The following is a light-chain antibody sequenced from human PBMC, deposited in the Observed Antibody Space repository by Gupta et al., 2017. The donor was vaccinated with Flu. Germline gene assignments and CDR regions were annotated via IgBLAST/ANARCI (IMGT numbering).Light chain of an antibody. V-gene: IGKV3-11*01. CDR1: QSVSSY. CDR3: EQRSNWPVT. CDR2: DAS. J-gene: IGKJ5*01. Sequence: PATLSLSPGERATLSCWASQSVSSYLAWYHQNPGQAPGLLIYDASNRATGIPARFSCSWSGTDFTLTISILEPEDFAVYYCEQRSNWPVTFGQGTRMEIK.